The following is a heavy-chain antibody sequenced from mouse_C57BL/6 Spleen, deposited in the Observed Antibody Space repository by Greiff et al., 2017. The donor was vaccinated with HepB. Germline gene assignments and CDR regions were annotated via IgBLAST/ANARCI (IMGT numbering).Heavy chain of an antibody. CDR3: ARSDSSGYGPFAY. D-gene: IGHD3-2*02. CDR1: GYTFTSYW. Sequence: VQLQQSGAELVKPGASVQLSCKASGYTFTSYWMKWVKQRPGQGLEWIGEIDPSDSYTNYNQKFKGKATLTVDTSSSTSYLQLSSLTSEDYAVYYCARSDSSGYGPFAYWGQGTLVTVSA. CDR2: IDPSDSYT. V-gene: IGHV1-50*01. J-gene: IGHJ3*01.